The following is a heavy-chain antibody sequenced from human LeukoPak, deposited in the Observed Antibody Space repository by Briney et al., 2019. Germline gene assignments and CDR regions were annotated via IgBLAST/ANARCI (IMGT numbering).Heavy chain of an antibody. CDR1: GYKFTSYW. D-gene: IGHD3-10*01. CDR3: ARRAGQQPPDY. CDR2: IFPADSDT. J-gene: IGHJ4*02. Sequence: GESLKISCKGSGYKFTSYWIGWVRQMPGKGLEWMGIIFPADSDTRYSPSFQGQVTISADKSISTAYLQWTSLKASDTAMYYCARRAGQQPPDYWGQGTPVTVSS. V-gene: IGHV5-51*01.